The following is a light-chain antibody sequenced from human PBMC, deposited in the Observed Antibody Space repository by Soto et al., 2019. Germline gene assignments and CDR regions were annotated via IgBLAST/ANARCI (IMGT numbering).Light chain of an antibody. CDR1: QSVSSW. CDR3: HQYNYYPYT. J-gene: IGKJ2*01. Sequence: DIQMTQSPSTLSASVGDTITITCRASQSVSSWLAWYHQKPGQAPKLVIYGASSLESEVPARFSGSGSGTEFSLTITSLQPDDFATYYCHQYNYYPYTFGGGTKLEIK. V-gene: IGKV1-5*01. CDR2: GAS.